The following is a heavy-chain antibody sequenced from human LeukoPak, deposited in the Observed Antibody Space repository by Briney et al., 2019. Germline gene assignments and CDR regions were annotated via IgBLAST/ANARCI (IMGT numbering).Heavy chain of an antibody. CDR3: TTGNP. CDR2: LKSKPEGGTT. V-gene: IGHV3-15*01. Sequence: NSGGSLRLSCLTSGFTFVNASMSWVRQAPGKGLEWVGLLKSKPEGGTTFYAAPVKDRFSISRDDSRNTLYLQMNSLTNGDTGVYYCTTGNPWGQGTLVTVSS. J-gene: IGHJ5*02. CDR1: GFTFVNAS.